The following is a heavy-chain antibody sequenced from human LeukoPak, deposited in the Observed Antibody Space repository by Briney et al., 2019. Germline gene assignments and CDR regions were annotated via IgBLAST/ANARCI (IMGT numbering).Heavy chain of an antibody. CDR1: GGSISSYY. J-gene: IGHJ5*02. D-gene: IGHD6-13*01. CDR2: IYYSGST. V-gene: IGHV4-59*01. Sequence: SETLSHTCTVSGGSISSYYWSWIRQPPGKGLEWIGYIYYSGSTNYNPSLKSRVTISVDTSKNQFSLKLSSVTAADTAVYYCARVPNYSSRGSLNIPWGQGTLVTVSS. CDR3: ARVPNYSSRGSLNIP.